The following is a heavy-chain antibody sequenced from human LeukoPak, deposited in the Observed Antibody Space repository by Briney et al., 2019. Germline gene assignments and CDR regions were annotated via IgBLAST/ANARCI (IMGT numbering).Heavy chain of an antibody. CDR1: GGSSSSYY. CDR3: ARGLGMEGYYYCGMDV. J-gene: IGHJ6*02. CDR2: IYYSGST. Sequence: PSETLSLTCTVSGGSSSSYYWSWIRQPPGKGLEWSGYIYYSGSTNYNPSLKSRVTISVDTSKTQFSLKLSSVTAADTAVYYCARGLGMEGYYYCGMDVWGQGTTVTVSS. V-gene: IGHV4-59*01. D-gene: IGHD7-27*01.